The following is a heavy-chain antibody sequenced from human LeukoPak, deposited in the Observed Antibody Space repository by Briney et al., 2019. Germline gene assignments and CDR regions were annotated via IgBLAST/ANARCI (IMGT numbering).Heavy chain of an antibody. CDR2: IYYSGST. D-gene: IGHD5-18*01. CDR1: GGSISSYY. Sequence: TSETLSLTCTVSGGSISSYYWSWIRQPPGKGLEWIGYIYYSGSTNYNPSLKSRVTISVDTSKNQFSLKLSSVTAADTAVYYCARDKGYSYEDNCFDPWGQGTLVTVSS. V-gene: IGHV4-59*01. CDR3: ARDKGYSYEDNCFDP. J-gene: IGHJ5*02.